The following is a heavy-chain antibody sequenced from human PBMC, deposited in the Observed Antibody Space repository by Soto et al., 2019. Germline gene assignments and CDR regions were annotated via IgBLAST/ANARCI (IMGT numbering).Heavy chain of an antibody. Sequence: PGESLKISCKGSGYSFTSYWISWVRQMPGKGLEWMGRIDPSDSYTNYSPSFQGHVTISADKSISTAYLQWSSLKASDTAMYYCASAEEPYYYYYGMDVWGQGTTVTVSS. J-gene: IGHJ6*02. D-gene: IGHD1-26*01. V-gene: IGHV5-10-1*01. CDR1: GYSFTSYW. CDR3: ASAEEPYYYYYGMDV. CDR2: IDPSDSYT.